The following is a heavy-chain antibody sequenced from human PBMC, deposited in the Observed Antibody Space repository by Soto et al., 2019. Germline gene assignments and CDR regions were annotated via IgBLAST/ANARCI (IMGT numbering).Heavy chain of an antibody. J-gene: IGHJ6*03. V-gene: IGHV1-46*03. D-gene: IGHD6-25*01. CDR1: GYTLTSYY. CDR3: ARQRSYYYYMGG. Sequence: GSVKVSCKSSGYTLTSYYVHWVRQAPGQGLGWMGIINPSGGSTNYVQKFQGRGTRTRDPSTSTVYMELGSLRSEDTAVYYGARQRSYYYYMGGWGKETTLTVCS. CDR2: INPSGGST.